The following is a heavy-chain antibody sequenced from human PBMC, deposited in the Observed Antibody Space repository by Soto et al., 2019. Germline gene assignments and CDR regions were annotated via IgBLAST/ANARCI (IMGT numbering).Heavy chain of an antibody. CDR2: INPNTGGT. Sequence: QVQLVQSGAEVMKPGASVNVSCKASGFTSTRYSVHWVRQAPGQGPEWLGRINPNTGGTNYAQEFQGRVTMTRDKSTTTVYMDLRSLRSEDTAVYYCASRVSAYFDVWGQGTTVTVS. CDR3: ASRVSAYFDV. CDR1: GFTSTRYS. D-gene: IGHD1-26*01. J-gene: IGHJ6*02. V-gene: IGHV1-46*01.